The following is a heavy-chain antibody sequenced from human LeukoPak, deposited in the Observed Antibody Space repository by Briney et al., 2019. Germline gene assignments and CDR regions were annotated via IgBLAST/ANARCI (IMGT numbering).Heavy chain of an antibody. V-gene: IGHV4-59*08. CDR1: GGSINNYY. D-gene: IGHD3-10*01. CDR3: ARHQLRGFLDDN. CDR2: IYYSGST. Sequence: SSETLSLTCTVSGGSINNYYWTWIRQPPGKGLEWIGYIYYSGSTNYNPSLKSRVTISIDTSKTQFSLRLTSVTAADTAVYYCARHQLRGFLDDNRGQGALVTVSS. J-gene: IGHJ4*02.